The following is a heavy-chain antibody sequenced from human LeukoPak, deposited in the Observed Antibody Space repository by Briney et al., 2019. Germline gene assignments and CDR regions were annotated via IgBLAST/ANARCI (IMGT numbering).Heavy chain of an antibody. J-gene: IGHJ3*02. V-gene: IGHV1-69*01. Sequence: ASVKVSCKAAGGTFSSYAISWVRPAPGQGLEWMGGIIPIFGTANYAQKFQGRVTITADESTSTAYMELSSLRSEDTAVYYCAREWGGGSGSSDAFDIWGQGTMVTVSS. CDR3: AREWGGGSGSSDAFDI. CDR1: GGTFSSYA. CDR2: IIPIFGTA. D-gene: IGHD3-22*01.